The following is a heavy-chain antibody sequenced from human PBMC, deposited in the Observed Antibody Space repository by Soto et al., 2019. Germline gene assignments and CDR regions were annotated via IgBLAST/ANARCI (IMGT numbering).Heavy chain of an antibody. CDR2: IIPILGIA. CDR1: GGTFSSYT. D-gene: IGHD3-10*01. CDR3: AREEYYYGSGAFFDY. V-gene: IGHV1-69*08. J-gene: IGHJ4*02. Sequence: QVQLVQSGAEVKKPGSSVKVSCKASGGTFSSYTISWVRQAPGQGLEWMGRIIPILGIANYAQKFQGRVTVNAGKSTDTAYMELSSLRSEDTAVYYCAREEYYYGSGAFFDYWGQGTLVTVSS.